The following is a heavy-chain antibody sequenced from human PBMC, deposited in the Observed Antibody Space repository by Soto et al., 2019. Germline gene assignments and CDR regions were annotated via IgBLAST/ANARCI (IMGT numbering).Heavy chain of an antibody. CDR1: GDSVSSNSAA. CDR2: TYYRSKWYN. V-gene: IGHV6-1*01. CDR3: AREVGVLLWFGEPLKGAFDI. Sequence: KQSQTLSLTCAISGDSVSSNSAAWNWIRQSPSRGLEWLGRTYYRSKWYNDYAVSVKSRITINPDTSKNQFSLQLNSVTPEDTAVYYCAREVGVLLWFGEPLKGAFDIWGQGTMVTVSS. D-gene: IGHD3-10*01. J-gene: IGHJ3*02.